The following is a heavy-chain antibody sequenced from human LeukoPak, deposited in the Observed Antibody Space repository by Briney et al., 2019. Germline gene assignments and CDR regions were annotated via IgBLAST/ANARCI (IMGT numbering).Heavy chain of an antibody. J-gene: IGHJ4*02. CDR1: RFTFSNYW. CDR2: IKKDGGEE. Sequence: GGSLRLSCVASRFTFSNYWMTWVRQAPGKGLERVANIKKDGGEEYYMESVKGRFTISRDNAKNTLYLQMNSLRAEDTAVYYCARSGYNRFDYWGQGTLVTVSS. V-gene: IGHV3-7*03. CDR3: ARSGYNRFDY. D-gene: IGHD5-24*01.